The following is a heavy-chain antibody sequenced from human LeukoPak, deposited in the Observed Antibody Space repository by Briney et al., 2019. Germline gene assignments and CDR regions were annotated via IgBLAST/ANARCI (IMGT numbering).Heavy chain of an antibody. J-gene: IGHJ2*01. Sequence: PSETLSLTCTVSGGSISSSTYYWCWIRQPPGKGLEWIGSIYYSGSTNYNPSLKSRVTISVDTSKNQFSLKLSSVTAADTAVYYCARDLSPLITIFGVVWGQGYFDLWGRGTLVTVSS. CDR1: GGSISSSTYY. V-gene: IGHV4-39*07. CDR3: ARDLSPLITIFGVVWGQGYFDL. CDR2: IYYSGST. D-gene: IGHD3-3*01.